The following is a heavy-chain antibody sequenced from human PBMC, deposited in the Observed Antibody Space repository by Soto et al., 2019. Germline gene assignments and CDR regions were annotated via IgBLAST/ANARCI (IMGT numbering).Heavy chain of an antibody. D-gene: IGHD3-10*01. CDR1: GYTFTDYG. Sequence: QVQLIQSGPEVRKPGASVKVSCKTSGYTFTDYGIGWVRQAPGQGLEWMGWISTAHADIGYAQKFQGRVTMTKDTSTSTSFMELRSLRSDDTAIYYCARDLAYIREYWGQGTQVTVSS. CDR2: ISTAHADI. J-gene: IGHJ4*02. CDR3: ARDLAYIREY. V-gene: IGHV1-18*01.